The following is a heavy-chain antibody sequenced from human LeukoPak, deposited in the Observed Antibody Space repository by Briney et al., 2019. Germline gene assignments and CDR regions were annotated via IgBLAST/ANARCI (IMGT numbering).Heavy chain of an antibody. V-gene: IGHV3-30*02. Sequence: PGGSLRLSCAASGFTLRSYGMHWLRQAPGKGLEGVAFIRYDGSNKYYADSVKGRFTISRDNSKNTLYLQMNSLRAEDTAVYYCAKDFLSSGYVLDYFDYWGQGTLVTVSS. CDR2: IRYDGSNK. J-gene: IGHJ4*02. CDR3: AKDFLSSGYVLDYFDY. CDR1: GFTLRSYG. D-gene: IGHD3-22*01.